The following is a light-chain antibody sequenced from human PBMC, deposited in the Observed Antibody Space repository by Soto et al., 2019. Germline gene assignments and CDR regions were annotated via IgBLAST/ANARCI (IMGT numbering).Light chain of an antibody. CDR3: QQRSNLFT. V-gene: IGKV3-11*01. CDR1: QSLSNF. Sequence: EIVLTQSPATLSLSPGERATISYRASQSLSNFLAWYQQKPGQAPRLLIYDASNRATGIPVRFSGSGSGTDFTLTISSLEPEDFAVYDCQQRSNLFTFGPGTTVEIK. J-gene: IGKJ3*01. CDR2: DAS.